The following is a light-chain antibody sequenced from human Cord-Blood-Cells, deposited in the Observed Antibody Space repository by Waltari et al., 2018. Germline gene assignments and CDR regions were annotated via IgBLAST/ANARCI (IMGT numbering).Light chain of an antibody. J-gene: IGKJ4*01. CDR1: QSVSSY. CDR3: QQRSNWSPLT. V-gene: IGKV3-11*01. CDR2: DAS. Sequence: EIVLTQSPATLSLSPGERATLSCRASQSVSSYLAWYQQKPGQAPSLLIYDASNRATGIPARFSVSGSETDFTLTISSLEPEDFAVYYCQQRSNWSPLTFGGGTKVEIK.